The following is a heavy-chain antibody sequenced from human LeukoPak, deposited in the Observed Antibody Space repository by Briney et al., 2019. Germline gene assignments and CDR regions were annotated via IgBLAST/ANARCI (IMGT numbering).Heavy chain of an antibody. V-gene: IGHV3-48*03. CDR3: AELGITMIGGV. CDR2: ISSSGSTI. CDR1: GFTFSRYE. J-gene: IGHJ6*04. Sequence: GGSLRLSCAASGFTFSRYEMNWVRQAPGKGLEWVSYISSSGSTIYYADSVKGRFTIFRDNAKNSLYLQMNSLRAEDMAVYYCAELGITMIGGVWGKGTTVTISS. D-gene: IGHD3-10*02.